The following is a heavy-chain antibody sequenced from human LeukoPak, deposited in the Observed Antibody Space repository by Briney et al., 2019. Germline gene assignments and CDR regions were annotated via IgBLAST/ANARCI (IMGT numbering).Heavy chain of an antibody. CDR1: GFTLSDHY. J-gene: IGHJ4*02. Sequence: GGSLRLPCAASGFTLSDHYMDWVRQAPGKGLEWVAVISYDGSNKYYADSVKGRFTISRDNSKNTLYLQMNSLRAEDTAVYYCAKDPGYRYFDWLYYFDYWGQGTLVTVSS. V-gene: IGHV3-30*18. D-gene: IGHD3-9*01. CDR2: ISYDGSNK. CDR3: AKDPGYRYFDWLYYFDY.